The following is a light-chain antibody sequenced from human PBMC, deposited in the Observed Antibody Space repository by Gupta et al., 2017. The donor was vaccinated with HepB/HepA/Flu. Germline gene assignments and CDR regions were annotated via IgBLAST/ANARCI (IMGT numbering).Light chain of an antibody. CDR1: SSDVGRYNL. V-gene: IGLV2-23*02. CDR2: EVT. Sequence: SALTQPASVSGSPGQSITISCTGTSSDVGRYNLVSWYQQHPDKAPKLIIYEVTKRPSGVSNRFSGSKSGNTASLTISGLQTEDEADYYCCSYAGTVTQIGLGGGTKLTVL. CDR3: CSYAGTVTQIG. J-gene: IGLJ2*01.